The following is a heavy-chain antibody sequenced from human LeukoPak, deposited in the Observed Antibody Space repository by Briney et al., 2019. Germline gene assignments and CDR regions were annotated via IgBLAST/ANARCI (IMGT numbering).Heavy chain of an antibody. CDR3: ARPKCSSWYRFDY. Sequence: GGSLKLSCAASGFTVSSNYMSWVRQAPGKGLEWVSVIYSGGSTYYADSVKGRFTISRDNSKNTLYLQMNSLRAEDTAVYYCARPKCSSWYRFDYWGQGTLVTVSS. CDR1: GFTVSSNY. V-gene: IGHV3-53*01. J-gene: IGHJ4*02. CDR2: IYSGGST. D-gene: IGHD6-13*01.